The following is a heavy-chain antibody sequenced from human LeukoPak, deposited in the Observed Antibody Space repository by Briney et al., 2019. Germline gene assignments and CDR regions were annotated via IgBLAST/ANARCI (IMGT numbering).Heavy chain of an antibody. CDR3: AREPLGYCSGGSCYSRFKYDY. V-gene: IGHV1-2*06. D-gene: IGHD2-15*01. CDR1: GYTFTGYY. CDR2: INPNSGGT. Sequence: EASVKVSCKASGYTFTGYYMHWVRQAPGQGLEWMGRINPNSGGTNYAQKFQGRVTMTRDTSISTAYMELSRLRSDDTAVYYCAREPLGYCSGGSCYSRFKYDYWGQGTLVTVSS. J-gene: IGHJ4*02.